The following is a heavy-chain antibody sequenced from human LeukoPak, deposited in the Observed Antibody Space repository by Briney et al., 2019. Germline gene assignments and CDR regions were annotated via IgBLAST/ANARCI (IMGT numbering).Heavy chain of an antibody. J-gene: IGHJ5*02. Sequence: PGGSLRPSCAASGVTLSPYGMHWVRQAPGKGLEWVAVISYEGGTQHYADSVKGRFIISRDNPRNTLYLQMNILRTEDTAVYYCAKEGTPQVSTWYDLWGQGTQVIVSS. D-gene: IGHD3-10*01. CDR2: ISYEGGTQ. CDR3: AKEGTPQVSTWYDL. V-gene: IGHV3-30*18. CDR1: GVTLSPYG.